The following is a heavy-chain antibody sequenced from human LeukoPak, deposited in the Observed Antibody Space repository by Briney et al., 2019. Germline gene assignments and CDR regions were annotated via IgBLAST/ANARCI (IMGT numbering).Heavy chain of an antibody. J-gene: IGHJ6*02. D-gene: IGHD2-2*01. Sequence: GGSLRLSCAASGFTFSSYWTSWVRQAPGKGLEWVANIKQDGSEKYYVDSVKGRFTISRDNAKNSLYLQMNSLRAEDTAVYYCAREGCSSTSCYYYGMDVWGQGTTVTVSS. CDR2: IKQDGSEK. CDR3: AREGCSSTSCYYYGMDV. V-gene: IGHV3-7*01. CDR1: GFTFSSYW.